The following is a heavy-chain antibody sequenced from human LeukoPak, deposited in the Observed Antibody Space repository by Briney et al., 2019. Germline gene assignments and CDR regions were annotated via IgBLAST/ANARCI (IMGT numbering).Heavy chain of an antibody. V-gene: IGHV3-74*01. CDR2: INGGGSTT. Sequence: GGSLRLSCAAFGFTFSSYWIHWVRQAPGKGLVWVSRINGGGSTTDYADSVKGRFTISRDNAKNTLYLQMNSLRVEDTAVYYCARDYYDSTGPFDYWGQGTLVTVSS. CDR3: ARDYYDSTGPFDY. D-gene: IGHD3-22*01. J-gene: IGHJ4*02. CDR1: GFTFSSYW.